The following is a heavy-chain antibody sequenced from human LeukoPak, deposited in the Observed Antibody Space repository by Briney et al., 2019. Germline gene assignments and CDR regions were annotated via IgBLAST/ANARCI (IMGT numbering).Heavy chain of an antibody. CDR2: INHSGST. J-gene: IGHJ6*03. D-gene: IGHD3-10*01. CDR1: GGSFSGYY. V-gene: IGHV4-34*01. CDR3: ARGHPAWFGELYYYYYYMDV. Sequence: SETLSLTCAVYGGSFSGYYWSGIRQPPGKGLEGIGEINHSGSTNYNPSLKSRVTISVDTSKNQFSLKLSSVTAADTAVYYCARGHPAWFGELYYYYYYMDVWGKGTTVTVSS.